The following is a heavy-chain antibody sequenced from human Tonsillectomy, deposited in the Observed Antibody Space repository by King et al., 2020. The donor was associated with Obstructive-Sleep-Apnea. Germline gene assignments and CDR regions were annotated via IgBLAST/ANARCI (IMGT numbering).Heavy chain of an antibody. Sequence: VQLVESGGGLVQPGGSLRLSCAASGFIFTNYAISWVRQAPGKGLEWVSGISGSGGSTYYADSVKGRFTISRDNSKNTLYLQMNSLRAEDTAVYYCASFAQWLSAQVDYWGQGTLVTVSS. CDR2: ISGSGGST. CDR1: GFIFTNYA. D-gene: IGHD3-22*01. CDR3: ASFAQWLSAQVDY. J-gene: IGHJ4*02. V-gene: IGHV3-23*04.